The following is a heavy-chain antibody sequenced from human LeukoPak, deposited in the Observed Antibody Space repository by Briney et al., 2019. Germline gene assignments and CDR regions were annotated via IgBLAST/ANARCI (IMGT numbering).Heavy chain of an antibody. Sequence: GGSLRLSCAASGFTFSSYAMSRVRQTPGKGLEWVSTISLSGGSTYYADSVKGRFTISRDNSKNTLYLQMNSLRAEDTAVYYCAKRLATVTSGYDYWGQGTLVTVSS. CDR1: GFTFSSYA. CDR2: ISLSGGST. J-gene: IGHJ4*02. CDR3: AKRLATVTSGYDY. V-gene: IGHV3-23*01. D-gene: IGHD4-17*01.